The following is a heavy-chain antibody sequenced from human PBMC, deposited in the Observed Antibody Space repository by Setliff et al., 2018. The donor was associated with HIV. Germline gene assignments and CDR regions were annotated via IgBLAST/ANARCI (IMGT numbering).Heavy chain of an antibody. V-gene: IGHV4-34*01. D-gene: IGHD6-6*01. Sequence: ETLSLTCAVYGGSFSGYYWSWIRQPPGKGLEWIGEINHSGSTNYNPSLKSRVTISVDTSKNQFSLKLSSVTAADTAVYYCARVRIAARPFCWFDPWGQGTLVTVSS. CDR2: INHSGST. CDR3: ARVRIAARPFCWFDP. J-gene: IGHJ5*02. CDR1: GGSFSGYY.